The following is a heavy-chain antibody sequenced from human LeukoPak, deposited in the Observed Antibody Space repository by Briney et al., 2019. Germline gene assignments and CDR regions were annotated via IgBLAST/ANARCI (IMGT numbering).Heavy chain of an antibody. J-gene: IGHJ4*02. CDR1: GYTFTGYY. V-gene: IGHV1-2*02. CDR2: INPNSGGT. Sequence: ASVRVSCKASGYTFTGYYMHWVRQAPGQGLEWMGWINPNSGGTNYAQKFQGRVTMTRDTSISTAYMDLSSLRSEDTAVYYCARDPSMVRGEKTPYFDYWGQGTLVTVSS. D-gene: IGHD3-10*01. CDR3: ARDPSMVRGEKTPYFDY.